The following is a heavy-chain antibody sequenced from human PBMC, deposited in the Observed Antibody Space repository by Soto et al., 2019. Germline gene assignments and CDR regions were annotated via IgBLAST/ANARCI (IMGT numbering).Heavy chain of an antibody. V-gene: IGHV5-51*01. J-gene: IGHJ6*03. D-gene: IGHD6-19*01. CDR1: GYSFTSYW. CDR3: ARQLVSSGWYYYYMDV. Sequence: GESLKISCKGSGYSFTSYWIGWVRQMPGKGLEWMGIIYPGDSDTRYSPSFQGQVTISADKSISTAYLQWSSLKASDTAMYYCARQLVSSGWYYYYMDVWGKGTTVTVSS. CDR2: IYPGDSDT.